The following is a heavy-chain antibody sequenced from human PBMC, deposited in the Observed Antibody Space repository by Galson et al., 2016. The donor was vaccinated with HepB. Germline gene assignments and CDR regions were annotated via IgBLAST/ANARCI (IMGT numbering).Heavy chain of an antibody. CDR2: INTDGTGT. V-gene: IGHV3-74*01. J-gene: IGHJ6*03. D-gene: IGHD5-24*01. CDR3: ARNTREGYTIYVYYYMDV. Sequence: SLRLSCAASGFTFSSFWMHWVRQVPGKGLVWVSRINTDGTGTTYADSVKGRFTISRDNAKNTLYLQMNSLTAEDTAVYYCARNTREGYTIYVYYYMDVWGKGTTVTVSS. CDR1: GFTFSSFW.